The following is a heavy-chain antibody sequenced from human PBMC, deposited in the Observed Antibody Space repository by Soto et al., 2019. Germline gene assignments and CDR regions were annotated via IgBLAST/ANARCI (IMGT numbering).Heavy chain of an antibody. Sequence: GESLKISCKGSGYSFTSYWIGWVRQMPGKGLEWMGIIYPGDSDTRYSPSFQGQVTISADKSISTAYLQWSSLRAEDTAVYYCARAGYCSSTSCYMDYEAPTYYYYGMDVWGQGTTVTVSS. D-gene: IGHD2-2*02. V-gene: IGHV5-51*01. J-gene: IGHJ6*02. CDR2: IYPGDSDT. CDR3: ARAGYCSSTSCYMDYEAPTYYYYGMDV. CDR1: GYSFTSYW.